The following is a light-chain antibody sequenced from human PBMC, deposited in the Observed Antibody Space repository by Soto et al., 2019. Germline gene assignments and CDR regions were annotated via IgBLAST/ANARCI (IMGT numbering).Light chain of an antibody. CDR1: QNISNY. V-gene: IGKV3D-15*02. Sequence: VVLIQYTATLSVSPGERATLSCRASQNISNYLIWYQQKPGQAPRLLIYGASSRATGIPDRFSGSGSGTDFTLTISCLQSEDFATYYCQQYYSFPRTFGQGTMVDI. J-gene: IGKJ1*01. CDR3: QQYYSFPRT. CDR2: GAS.